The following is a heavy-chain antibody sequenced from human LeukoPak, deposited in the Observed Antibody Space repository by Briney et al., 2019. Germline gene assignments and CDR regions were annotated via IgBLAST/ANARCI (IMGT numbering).Heavy chain of an antibody. CDR2: IYYSGST. Sequence: PSETLSLTCTVSGGSISSYYWSWIRQPPGKGLEWIGYIYYSGSTNYNPSLKSRVTISVDTSKNQFSLKLSSVTAADTAVYYCARGLPPRGYSYGTNWFDPWGQGTLVTVSS. D-gene: IGHD5-18*01. CDR1: GGSISSYY. V-gene: IGHV4-59*01. J-gene: IGHJ5*02. CDR3: ARGLPPRGYSYGTNWFDP.